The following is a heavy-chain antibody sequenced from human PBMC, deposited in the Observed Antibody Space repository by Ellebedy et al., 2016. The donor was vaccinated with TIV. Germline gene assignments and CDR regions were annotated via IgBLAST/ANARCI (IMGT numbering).Heavy chain of an antibody. D-gene: IGHD1-26*01. Sequence: GESLKISXAASGFTFSDHYMDRVRQAPGKGLEWVGRSKNKVNSYSAHYAASVKDRFTISRDDSKDFLYLQMNSPKTEDTAVYYCARDKYGSYDYWGQGTLVTVSS. V-gene: IGHV3-72*01. CDR3: ARDKYGSYDY. CDR2: SKNKVNSYSA. J-gene: IGHJ4*02. CDR1: GFTFSDHY.